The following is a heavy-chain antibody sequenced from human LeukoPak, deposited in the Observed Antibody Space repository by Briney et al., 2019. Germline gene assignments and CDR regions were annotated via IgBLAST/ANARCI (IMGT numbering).Heavy chain of an antibody. CDR1: GFTFSNYW. CDR2: INSDVIKT. CDR3: AKDPGITIWPSIIDY. V-gene: IGHV3-74*01. Sequence: GGSLRLSCAASGFTFSNYWMHWVRQAPGKGLLWVSRINSDVIKTSSADSVKGRFTISSDNSKNTLYLQMNSLGAEDTAVYYCAKDPGITIWPSIIDYWGQGTLVTVSS. D-gene: IGHD3-3*01. J-gene: IGHJ4*02.